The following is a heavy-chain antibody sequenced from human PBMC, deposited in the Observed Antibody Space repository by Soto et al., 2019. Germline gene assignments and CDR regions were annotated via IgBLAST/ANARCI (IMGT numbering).Heavy chain of an antibody. CDR2: INSDGSST. CDR3: GKAYDLWHYGMDV. V-gene: IGHV3-74*01. J-gene: IGHJ6*02. Sequence: GGSLRLSCAASGFTFSSYWMHWVRQAPGKGLVWVSRINSDGSSTSYADSVKGRFTISRDNAKNTLHLQTDSLRAEDTAAYYCGKAYDLWHYGMDVWGRGTTVTVSS. D-gene: IGHD3-3*01. CDR1: GFTFSSYW.